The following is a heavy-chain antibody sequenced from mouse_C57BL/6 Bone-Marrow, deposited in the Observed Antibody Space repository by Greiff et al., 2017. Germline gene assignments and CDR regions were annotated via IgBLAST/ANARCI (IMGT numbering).Heavy chain of an antibody. CDR2: IYPGDGDT. CDR1: GYAFSSSW. CDR3: ARTGSWWIGY. Sequence: VQLQQSGPELVKPGASVKISCKASGYAFSSSWMNWVKQRPGKGLEWIGRIYPGDGDTNYNGKFKGKATLTADKSSSTAYMQLSSLTSEDSAVYFCARTGSWWIGYWGQGTLVTVSA. V-gene: IGHV1-82*01. J-gene: IGHJ3*02.